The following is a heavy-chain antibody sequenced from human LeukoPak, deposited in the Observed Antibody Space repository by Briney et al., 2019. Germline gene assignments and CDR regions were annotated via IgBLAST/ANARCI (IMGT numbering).Heavy chain of an antibody. Sequence: ASVKVPCKASGGTFSSYAISWVRQAPGQGLEWMGWISAYNGNTNYAQKLQGRVTMTTDTSTSTAYMELRSLRSDDTAVYYCARELRYDILTGYRYYFDYWGQGTLVTVSS. CDR2: ISAYNGNT. J-gene: IGHJ4*02. V-gene: IGHV1-18*01. CDR3: ARELRYDILTGYRYYFDY. D-gene: IGHD3-9*01. CDR1: GGTFSSYA.